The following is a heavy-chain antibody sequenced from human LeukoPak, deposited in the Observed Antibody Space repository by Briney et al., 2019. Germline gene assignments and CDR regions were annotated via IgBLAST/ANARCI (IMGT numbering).Heavy chain of an antibody. Sequence: PGGSLRLSCAASGFTFSSHAMSWVRPAPGKGLEWVSAISGSGGSTYYADSVKGRFTISTDKSKNTLYLQVNSLRAEDTAVYYCAKGVAVAGQFDYWGQGTLVTVSS. J-gene: IGHJ4*02. CDR2: ISGSGGST. D-gene: IGHD6-19*01. CDR3: AKGVAVAGQFDY. CDR1: GFTFSSHA. V-gene: IGHV3-23*01.